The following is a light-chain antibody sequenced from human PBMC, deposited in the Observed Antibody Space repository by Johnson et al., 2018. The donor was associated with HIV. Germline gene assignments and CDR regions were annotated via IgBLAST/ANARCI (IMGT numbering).Light chain of an antibody. V-gene: IGLV1-51*02. CDR2: END. Sequence: QSVLTQPPSVSAAPGQKVTISCSGSSSNIGNNYVSWYQQLPGTAPKFFIYENDKRPSGIPARFSGSKSGTSATLGITGLKTGDEADYYCGTWDSSLSAYVFGSGTKFTVL. CDR1: SSNIGNNY. J-gene: IGLJ1*01. CDR3: GTWDSSLSAYV.